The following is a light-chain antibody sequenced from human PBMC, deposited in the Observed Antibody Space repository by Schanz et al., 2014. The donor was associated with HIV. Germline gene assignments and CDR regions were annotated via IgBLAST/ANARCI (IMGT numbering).Light chain of an antibody. V-gene: IGLV2-14*01. CDR1: SSDVGGYNY. Sequence: QSALTQPASVSGSPGQSITISCTGTSSDVGGYNYVAWYQQHAGKAPKLMIFDVSNRPSGVSYRFSGSKSDNTASLTISGLQAEDEADYYCSSYRSGSPLWVFGGGTKVTVL. CDR3: SSYRSGSPLWV. J-gene: IGLJ3*02. CDR2: DVS.